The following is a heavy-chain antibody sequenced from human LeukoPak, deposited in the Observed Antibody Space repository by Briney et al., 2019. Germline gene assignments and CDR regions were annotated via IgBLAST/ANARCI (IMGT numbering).Heavy chain of an antibody. CDR3: ARGRGEGRGIALIRGVRAPSYNWFDP. Sequence: SETLSLTCTVSGGSISSSSYYWGWIRQPPGKGLEWIGSIYYSGSTYYSPSLKSRVTISVDTSKNQFSLKLTSVTAADTAVYYCARGRGEGRGIALIRGVRAPSYNWFDPWGHGTLVTVSS. J-gene: IGHJ5*02. D-gene: IGHD3-10*01. CDR2: IYYSGST. V-gene: IGHV4-39*07. CDR1: GGSISSSSYY.